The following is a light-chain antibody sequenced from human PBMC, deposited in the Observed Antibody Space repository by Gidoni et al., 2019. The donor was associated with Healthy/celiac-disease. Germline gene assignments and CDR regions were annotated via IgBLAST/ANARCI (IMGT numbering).Light chain of an antibody. Sequence: DIQMTQSPSSLSASVGDRVTITCRASQTISRYLNWYQQKPGKAPKLLLYAASSMQSGVPSRFSGSGSGTDFTLTISSLQPEDFATYYCQQRCSTPFTFGPGAKVDIK. CDR1: QTISRY. V-gene: IGKV1-39*01. CDR2: AAS. J-gene: IGKJ3*01. CDR3: QQRCSTPFT.